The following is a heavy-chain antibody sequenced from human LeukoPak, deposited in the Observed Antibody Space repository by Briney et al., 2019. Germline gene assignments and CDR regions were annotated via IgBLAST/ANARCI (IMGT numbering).Heavy chain of an antibody. J-gene: IGHJ6*03. V-gene: IGHV1-8*03. CDR1: GYTFTSYD. CDR2: MNPNSGNT. CDR3: ARTKYYYYYMDV. Sequence: ASVKVSCKASGYTFTSYDINWVRQATGQGLELMGWMNPNSGNTGYAQKFQGRVTITRNTSISTAYMELSSLRSEDTAVYYCARTKYYYYYMDVWGKGTTVTVSS.